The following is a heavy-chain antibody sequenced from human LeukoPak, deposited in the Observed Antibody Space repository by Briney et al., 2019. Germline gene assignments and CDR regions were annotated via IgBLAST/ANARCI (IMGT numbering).Heavy chain of an antibody. CDR2: ISAYNGNT. J-gene: IGHJ4*02. CDR1: GGTFSSYA. D-gene: IGHD3-22*01. V-gene: IGHV1-18*01. Sequence: EASVKVSCKASGGTFSSYAISWVRQAPGQGLEWMGWISAYNGNTNYAQKLQGRVTMTTDTSTSTAYMELRSLRSDDTAVYYCARDTYYYDSSGHWGQGTLVTVSS. CDR3: ARDTYYYDSSGH.